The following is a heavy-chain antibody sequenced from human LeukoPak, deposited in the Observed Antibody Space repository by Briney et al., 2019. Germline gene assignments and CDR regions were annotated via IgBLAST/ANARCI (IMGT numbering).Heavy chain of an antibody. Sequence: SETLSLTCAVYGESFTGYWSWIRQPPGKGLEWIGETYQSGSTKYNPSLKSRVTISVDRSNNQFSLKLNSVSAADTAVYYCASVTVTTSYWGQGTLVTVSS. J-gene: IGHJ4*02. CDR3: ASVTVTTSY. CDR1: GESFTGY. CDR2: TYQSGST. V-gene: IGHV4-34*01. D-gene: IGHD4-11*01.